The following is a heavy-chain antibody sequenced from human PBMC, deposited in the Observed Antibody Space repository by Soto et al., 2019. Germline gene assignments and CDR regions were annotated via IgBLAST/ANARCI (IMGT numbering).Heavy chain of an antibody. V-gene: IGHV3-23*01. CDR3: AKEATAYPGALDDAFDL. D-gene: IGHD1-1*01. J-gene: IGHJ3*01. CDR1: GLTISSYA. Sequence: EVELLESWGGLIQPGGSLSLSCVASGLTISSYAMSWVRPAQGKGPEWVSGISGSSIKVQYTDSVKGRFTISRDNSKNTLLLQMDSLRAEDTAIYFCAKEATAYPGALDDAFDLWGPGTMVTVSS. CDR2: ISGSSIKV.